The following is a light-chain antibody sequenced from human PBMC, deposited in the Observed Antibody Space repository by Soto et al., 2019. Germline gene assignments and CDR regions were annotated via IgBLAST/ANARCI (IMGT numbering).Light chain of an antibody. V-gene: IGKV1-8*01. CDR2: AAS. Sequence: AIRMTQSPSALSASTGDRVTITCRASQGISSYLAWYQQKPGKAPKLLIYAASTVQSGVPSRFSGSGSGTDFTLTINCLQSEDFATYFCQHYYSFPPTCGQGTKVEIK. J-gene: IGKJ1*01. CDR3: QHYYSFPPT. CDR1: QGISSY.